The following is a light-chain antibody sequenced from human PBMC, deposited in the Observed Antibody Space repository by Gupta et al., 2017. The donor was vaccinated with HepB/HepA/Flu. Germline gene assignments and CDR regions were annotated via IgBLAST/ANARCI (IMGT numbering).Light chain of an antibody. V-gene: IGKV3-15*01. Sequence: EIVMTQSPATLSVSPGERATLSCRASQSVSSNLAWYQQKPGQAPRLLISGASTRATAIPARVSDSGSGTEFTLTITSLQAEDVSFYYCQKYKTWRLTFGGGTKVEIK. CDR1: QSVSSN. J-gene: IGKJ4*01. CDR3: QKYKTWRLT. CDR2: GAS.